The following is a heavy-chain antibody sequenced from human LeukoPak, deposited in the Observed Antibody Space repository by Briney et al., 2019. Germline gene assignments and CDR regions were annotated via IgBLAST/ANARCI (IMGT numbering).Heavy chain of an antibody. V-gene: IGHV1-8*01. CDR3: ARDRDSMVRGAHNWFDP. Sequence: ASVKVSCKASGYTFNNYDINWVRQATGQGLEWMGWMNPNSGNTGYAQKFQGRVIMTRNTSISTAYMDLSSLKSEDTAVYYCARDRDSMVRGAHNWFDPWGQGTLVTVSS. CDR2: MNPNSGNT. J-gene: IGHJ5*02. D-gene: IGHD3-10*01. CDR1: GYTFNNYD.